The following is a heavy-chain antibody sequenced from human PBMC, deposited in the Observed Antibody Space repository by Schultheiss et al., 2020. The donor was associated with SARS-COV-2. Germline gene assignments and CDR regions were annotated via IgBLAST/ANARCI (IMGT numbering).Heavy chain of an antibody. CDR2: ISGSGSTI. V-gene: IGHV3-23*01. J-gene: IGHJ4*02. CDR3: ARRGFGGSFDY. Sequence: GESLKISCAASGFTFSSYAMSWVRQAPGKGLEWVSAISGSGSTIYYTDSVKGRFTISRDNAKNSLYLQMNSLRAEDTAVYYCARRGFGGSFDYWGQGTLVTVSS. CDR1: GFTFSSYA. D-gene: IGHD3-16*01.